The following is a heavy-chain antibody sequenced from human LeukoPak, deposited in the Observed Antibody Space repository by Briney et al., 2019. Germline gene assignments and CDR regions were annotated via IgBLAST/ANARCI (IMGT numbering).Heavy chain of an antibody. CDR2: IYNIGST. D-gene: IGHD3-10*01. V-gene: IGHV4-4*07. Sequence: SETLSLTCNVSGGSISSYHWSWIRQPAGKGLEWVGRIYNIGSTNYNPSLKSRVFISVDKSKNLLSLKLISVTAADTAAYFCARDSERPPYYYYYMDVWGRGTTVTVSS. CDR3: ARDSERPPYYYYYMDV. J-gene: IGHJ6*03. CDR1: GGSISSYH.